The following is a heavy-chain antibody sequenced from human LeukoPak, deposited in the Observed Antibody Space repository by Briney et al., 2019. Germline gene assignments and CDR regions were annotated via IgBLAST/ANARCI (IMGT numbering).Heavy chain of an antibody. D-gene: IGHD6-13*01. CDR1: GVSISSYY. J-gene: IGHJ3*02. Sequence: SETLSLTCTVSGVSISSYYWSWLRQPAGKGLEWIGRIYTSGSTNYNPSLKSRVTMSLDTSKNQFSLKLTSVTAADTAVYYCARDRVAAFYGAFGIWGQGTMVTVSS. CDR2: IYTSGST. V-gene: IGHV4-4*07. CDR3: ARDRVAAFYGAFGI.